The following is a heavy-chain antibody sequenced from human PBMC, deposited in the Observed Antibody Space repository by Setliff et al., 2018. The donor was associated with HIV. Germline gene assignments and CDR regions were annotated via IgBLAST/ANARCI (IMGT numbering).Heavy chain of an antibody. V-gene: IGHV4-38-2*01. Sequence: SETLSLPCALSRSYNSGSYYWAWIRQPPGKGLEWIGNIYPSGSIHPSGATNYNPSLKGRVTISLETSNNQFSLKVYSVTAADTAIYYCARGGPTVAYGVDVWGQGTTVTVSS. J-gene: IGHJ6*02. CDR3: ARGGPTVAYGVDV. CDR2: IYPSGSIHPSGAT. CDR1: RSYNSGSYY. D-gene: IGHD4-17*01.